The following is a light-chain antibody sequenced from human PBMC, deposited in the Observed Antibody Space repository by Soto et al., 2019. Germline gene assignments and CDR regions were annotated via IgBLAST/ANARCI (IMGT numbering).Light chain of an antibody. J-gene: IGKJ1*01. CDR2: VAS. V-gene: IGKV3-20*01. CDR1: QSISSSS. Sequence: IVMTQSPATLSLSPGEKATLSCRASQSISSSSLAWYQQRPGQAPRLLIYVASSRATGIPDRFSGSGSGTDFTLTISSLEPEDFAVYYCQQYGSSGTFGQGTKVDIK. CDR3: QQYGSSGT.